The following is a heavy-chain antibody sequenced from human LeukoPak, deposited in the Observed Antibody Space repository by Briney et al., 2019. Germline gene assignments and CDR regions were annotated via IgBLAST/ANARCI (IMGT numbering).Heavy chain of an antibody. Sequence: GGSLRLSGAASGFTFISYTMNWVGKAPGKGLEWVSSISTSSSYIYYADSVKGRFTISRDNAKNSLYLQMNSLRAEDTAVYYCGSMIREGEDYWGQGTLVTVSS. CDR2: ISTSSSYI. CDR1: GFTFISYT. V-gene: IGHV3-21*01. J-gene: IGHJ4*02. CDR3: GSMIREGEDY. D-gene: IGHD3-10*01.